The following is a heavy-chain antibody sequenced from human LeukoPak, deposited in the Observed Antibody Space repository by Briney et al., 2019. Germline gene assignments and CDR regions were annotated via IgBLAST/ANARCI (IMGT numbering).Heavy chain of an antibody. V-gene: IGHV3-30*02. J-gene: IGHJ4*01. CDR3: AKYPYVLAGLRRGPYDY. CDR2: IRYDGSNR. CDR1: GFTFSSYG. D-gene: IGHD6-13*01. Sequence: GGSLRLSCAASGFTFSSYGMHWVRQAPGKGLEWVAFIRYDGSNRYYADSVKGRFTISRDNSKNTLYLQMNSLRAEDTAVYYCAKYPYVLAGLRRGPYDYWGHGTLVTVSS.